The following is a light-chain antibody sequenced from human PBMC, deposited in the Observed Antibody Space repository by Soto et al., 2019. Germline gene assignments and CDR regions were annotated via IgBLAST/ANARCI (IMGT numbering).Light chain of an antibody. V-gene: IGLV2-23*02. CDR2: EVS. J-gene: IGLJ1*01. CDR3: CSYAGSSTVYV. CDR1: SSDVGSYNL. Sequence: QSALTQPASVSGSPGQSITISCTGTSSDVGSYNLVSWYQQHPGKAPKLMIYEVSKRPSGVSNRFSGSKSGNTASLTISGLQAEEEADYCCCSYAGSSTVYVFGTGTKLTVL.